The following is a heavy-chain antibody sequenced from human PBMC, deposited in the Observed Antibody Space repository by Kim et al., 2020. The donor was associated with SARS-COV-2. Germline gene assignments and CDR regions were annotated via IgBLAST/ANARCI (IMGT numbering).Heavy chain of an antibody. Sequence: SETLSLTCSVSNGSISGHYWSWLRQPPGKRLEWIGYVFYTGLTDYKPSLRSRVNISVDTSTNQFSLTMTSLTAADTAVYYCARVGGLRYFDWYFDYWGQGRLVTVSP. CDR2: VFYTGLT. D-gene: IGHD3-9*01. CDR1: NGSISGHY. CDR3: ARVGGLRYFDWYFDY. J-gene: IGHJ4*02. V-gene: IGHV4-59*11.